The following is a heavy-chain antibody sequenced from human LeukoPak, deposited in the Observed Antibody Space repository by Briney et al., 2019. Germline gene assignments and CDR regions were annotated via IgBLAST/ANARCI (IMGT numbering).Heavy chain of an antibody. Sequence: SETLSLXCTVSGGSISSSSYYWDWIRQPPGKGLEWIGSIYYSGITYYNPSLKSRVTISVDTSKNQFSLKLSSVTAADTAVYYCARRVGDAFDIWGQGTMVTVSS. D-gene: IGHD3-10*01. CDR1: GGSISSSSYY. CDR3: ARRVGDAFDI. J-gene: IGHJ3*02. CDR2: IYYSGIT. V-gene: IGHV4-39*01.